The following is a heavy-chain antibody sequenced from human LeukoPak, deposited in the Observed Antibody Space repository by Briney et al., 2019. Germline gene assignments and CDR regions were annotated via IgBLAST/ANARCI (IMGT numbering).Heavy chain of an antibody. D-gene: IGHD2-2*01. V-gene: IGHV1-2*02. Sequence: ASVKVSCKASGYTFTGYYMHWVRQAPGQGLEWMGWINPNSGGTNYAQKFQGRVTMTRDTSISTAYMDLSSLRSDDTAVYYCARGFGPAAMNYYMDVWGKGTTVTISS. CDR1: GYTFTGYY. CDR2: INPNSGGT. CDR3: ARGFGPAAMNYYMDV. J-gene: IGHJ6*03.